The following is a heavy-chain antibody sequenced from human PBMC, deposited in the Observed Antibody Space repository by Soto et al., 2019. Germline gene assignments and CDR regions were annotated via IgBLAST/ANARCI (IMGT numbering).Heavy chain of an antibody. D-gene: IGHD2-21*01. J-gene: IGHJ3*02. V-gene: IGHV1-46*01. CDR1: GYTFTSYY. CDR3: ARDIPYCGGVYQDAFDI. Sequence: ASVKVSCKASGYTFTSYYMHWVRQAPGQGLEWMGIIRPSGGSTTYAQKFQGRVTMTRDTSTSTVYMELSSLRSEDTAVYYCARDIPYCGGVYQDAFDIWGQGTMVTVSS. CDR2: IRPSGGST.